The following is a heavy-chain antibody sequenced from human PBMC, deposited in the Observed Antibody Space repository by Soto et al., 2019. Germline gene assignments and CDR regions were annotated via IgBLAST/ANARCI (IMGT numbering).Heavy chain of an antibody. V-gene: IGHV3-64*01. CDR2: ISSNGGST. CDR1: GFTFSSYA. Sequence: EVQLVESGGGLVQPGGSLRLSRAASGFTFSSYAMHWVRQAPGKGLEYVSAISSNGGSTYYANSVKGRFTISRDNSKNTLYLQMGSLRAEDMAVYYCARDLGWSAAPSFFDYWGQGTLVTVSS. J-gene: IGHJ4*02. D-gene: IGHD6-13*01. CDR3: ARDLGWSAAPSFFDY.